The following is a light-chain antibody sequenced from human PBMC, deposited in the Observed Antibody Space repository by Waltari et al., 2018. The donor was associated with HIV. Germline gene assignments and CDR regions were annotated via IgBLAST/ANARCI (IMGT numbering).Light chain of an antibody. V-gene: IGLV2-14*01. CDR2: DVS. CDR1: SSDLPYYTS. J-gene: IGLJ3*02. CDR3: TSYISSSTPV. Sequence: QSALTQPASVSGSPGQSLTISCTGTSSDLPYYTSFSWYQHHPGKAPKVIIYDVSNRPAGVSHRFSGSKSGHTASLTISGLQAEDEADYFCTSYISSSTPVFGGGTKLTVL.